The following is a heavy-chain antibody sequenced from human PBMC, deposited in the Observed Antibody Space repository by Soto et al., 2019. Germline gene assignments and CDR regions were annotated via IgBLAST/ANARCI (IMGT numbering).Heavy chain of an antibody. CDR2: MYKTGST. CDR3: ARVGSSSWYRVGWFDP. Sequence: SETLSLTCTVSGGSISSAYWSWIRQPPGKGLEWIGYMYKTGSTVYNPSLKSRVTISVDTSKNQFYLKVNSVTAADTAVYYCARVGSSSWYRVGWFDPWGQGTLVTVSS. J-gene: IGHJ5*02. D-gene: IGHD6-13*01. CDR1: GGSISSAY. V-gene: IGHV4-59*01.